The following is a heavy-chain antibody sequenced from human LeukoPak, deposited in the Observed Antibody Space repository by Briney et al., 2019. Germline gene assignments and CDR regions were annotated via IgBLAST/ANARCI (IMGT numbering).Heavy chain of an antibody. CDR1: GFTFDDYA. CDR2: ISWNSGSI. Sequence: PGGSLRLSCAASGFTFDDYAMHWVRQAPGKGLEWVSGISWNSGSIGYADSVKGQFTISRDNAKNSLYLQMNSLRAEDTALYYCAKGAGYSSSWYFDYWGQGSLVTVSS. V-gene: IGHV3-9*01. CDR3: AKGAGYSSSWYFDY. J-gene: IGHJ4*02. D-gene: IGHD6-13*01.